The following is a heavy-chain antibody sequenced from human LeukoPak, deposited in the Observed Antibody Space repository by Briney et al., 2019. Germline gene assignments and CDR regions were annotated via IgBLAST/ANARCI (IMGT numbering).Heavy chain of an antibody. V-gene: IGHV3-21*01. CDR1: GFTFSSYG. D-gene: IGHD6-13*01. Sequence: GGSLRLSCAASGFTFSSYGMNWVRQAPGKGLEWVSSISSSSSYIYYADSVKGRFTISRDNAKNSLYLQMNSLRAEDTAVYYCARVSSSSPDLDYWGQGTLVTVSS. J-gene: IGHJ4*02. CDR2: ISSSSSYI. CDR3: ARVSSSSPDLDY.